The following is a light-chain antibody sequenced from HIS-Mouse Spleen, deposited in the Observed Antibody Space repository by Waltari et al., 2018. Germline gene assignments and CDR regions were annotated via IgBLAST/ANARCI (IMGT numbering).Light chain of an antibody. J-gene: IGLJ1*01. CDR3: CSYAGSSTYV. CDR2: EGS. V-gene: IGLV2-23*01. CDR1: SRYFWRYNL. Sequence: QSALTQPASVSRSPGPSITISCTGTSRYFWRYNLVSSYQQHPGKAPKLMIYEGSKRPSGVSNRFSGSKSGNTASLTISGLQAEDEADYYCCSYAGSSTYVFGTGTKVTVL.